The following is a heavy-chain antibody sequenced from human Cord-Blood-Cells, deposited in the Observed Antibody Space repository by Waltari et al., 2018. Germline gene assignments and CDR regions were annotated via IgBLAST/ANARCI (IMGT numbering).Heavy chain of an antibody. Sequence: EVQLVESGGGLVQPGRSLRLSCAASVFTFDDYAMPWVRQAPGKGLEWVSGISWNSGSIGYADSVKGRFTISRDNAKNSLYLQMNSLRAEDTALYYCAKAPFPDYGDYWYFDLWGRGTLVTVSS. CDR2: ISWNSGSI. CDR3: AKAPFPDYGDYWYFDL. J-gene: IGHJ2*01. V-gene: IGHV3-9*01. D-gene: IGHD4-17*01. CDR1: VFTFDDYA.